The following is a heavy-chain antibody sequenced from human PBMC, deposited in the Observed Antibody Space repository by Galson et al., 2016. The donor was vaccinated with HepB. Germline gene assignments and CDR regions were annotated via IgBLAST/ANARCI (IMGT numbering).Heavy chain of an antibody. CDR3: AKVQGSILRFLEWLSRLDP. V-gene: IGHV3-30-3*01. D-gene: IGHD3-3*01. CDR1: GFTFSSYA. Sequence: SLRLSCAASGFTFSSYAIHWVRQAPGKGLEWVGLISYDGSNKYYADSVKGRFTISRDNSKNTLYLQMNSLRVEDTAVYYCAKVQGSILRFLEWLSRLDPLGQGTLVTVSS. CDR2: ISYDGSNK. J-gene: IGHJ5*02.